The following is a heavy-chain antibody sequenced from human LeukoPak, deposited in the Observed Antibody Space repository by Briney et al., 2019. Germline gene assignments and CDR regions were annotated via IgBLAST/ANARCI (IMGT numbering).Heavy chain of an antibody. D-gene: IGHD2-15*01. CDR1: GGTFSSYA. CDR2: IIPIFGTA. V-gene: IGHV1-69*05. Sequence: SVKVSCKASGGTFSSYAISWVRQAPGQGLEGMGRIIPIFGTANYAQKFQGRVTITTDESTRTAYMELSSLRSEDTAVYYCARERGDDIVVVVAATTWFDPWGQGTLVTVSS. CDR3: ARERGDDIVVVVAATTWFDP. J-gene: IGHJ5*02.